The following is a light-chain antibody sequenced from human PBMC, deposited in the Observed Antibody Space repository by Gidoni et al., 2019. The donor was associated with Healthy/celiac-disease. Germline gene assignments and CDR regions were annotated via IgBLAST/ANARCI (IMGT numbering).Light chain of an antibody. CDR1: SSNIGAGYD. Sequence: VTISCTGSSSNIGAGYDVYWYQQLPGTAPKLLIYVNNNRPSGVPDRFSGSKSGTSASLALTGLQAEDEADYYCQSYESSLSGYVFGTGTKVTVL. CDR3: QSYESSLSGYV. J-gene: IGLJ1*01. CDR2: VNN. V-gene: IGLV1-40*01.